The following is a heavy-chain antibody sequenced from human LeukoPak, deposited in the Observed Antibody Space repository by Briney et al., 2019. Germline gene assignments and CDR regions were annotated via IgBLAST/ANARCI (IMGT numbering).Heavy chain of an antibody. D-gene: IGHD3-10*01. Sequence: GESLKISCKGSGYSFTSYWIGWVRQMPGKGLEWMGIIYPGDSDTRYSPSFQGQVTISADKSISTAYLQWSSLKASDTAMYYCARPYYGSGSSENWFDPWGQGTLVTVSS. J-gene: IGHJ5*02. V-gene: IGHV5-51*01. CDR3: ARPYYGSGSSENWFDP. CDR2: IYPGDSDT. CDR1: GYSFTSYW.